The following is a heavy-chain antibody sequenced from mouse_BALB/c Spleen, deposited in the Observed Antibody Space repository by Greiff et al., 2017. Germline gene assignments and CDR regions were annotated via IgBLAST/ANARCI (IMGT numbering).Heavy chain of an antibody. CDR1: GYSITSDYA. J-gene: IGHJ4*01. V-gene: IGHV3-2*02. D-gene: IGHD1-2*01. CDR2: ISYSGST. Sequence: EVKLQESGPGLVKPSQSLSLTCTVTGYSITSDYAWNWIRQFPGNKLEWMGYISYSGSTSYNPSLKSRISITRDTSKNQFFLQLNSVTTEDTATYYCAREGLRLRRGYAMDYWGQGTSVTVSS. CDR3: AREGLRLRRGYAMDY.